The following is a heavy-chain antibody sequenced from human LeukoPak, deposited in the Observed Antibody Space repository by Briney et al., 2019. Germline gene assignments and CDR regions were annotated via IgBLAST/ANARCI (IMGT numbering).Heavy chain of an antibody. D-gene: IGHD1-26*01. CDR3: AFTSGSYYYYYGMDV. CDR2: ITYDGSNK. J-gene: IGHJ6*02. Sequence: PGRSLRLSCAASGFTFSSYGMHGGRQAPGKGLEWVAVITYDGSNKYYADSVKGPFTISRDNSKNTLYLQMNSLRAEDTAVYYCAFTSGSYYYYYGMDVWGQGTTVTVSS. CDR1: GFTFSSYG. V-gene: IGHV3-30*03.